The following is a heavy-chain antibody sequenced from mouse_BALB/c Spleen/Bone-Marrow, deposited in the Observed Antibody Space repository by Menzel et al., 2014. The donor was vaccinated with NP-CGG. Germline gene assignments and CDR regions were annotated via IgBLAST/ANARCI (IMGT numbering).Heavy chain of an antibody. CDR2: INPDSSTI. V-gene: IGHV4-1*02. CDR3: ARQGYYGYSDY. Sequence: EVKLMESGGGLVQPGGSLKLSCAASGFDFSRYWMSWVRQAPGKGLERIGEINPDSSTITYTPSLKDKFIVSRDNAKNTLYLQMSKVRSEDTALYYCARQGYYGYSDYWGQGTTLTVSS. J-gene: IGHJ2*01. D-gene: IGHD1-2*01. CDR1: GFDFSRYW.